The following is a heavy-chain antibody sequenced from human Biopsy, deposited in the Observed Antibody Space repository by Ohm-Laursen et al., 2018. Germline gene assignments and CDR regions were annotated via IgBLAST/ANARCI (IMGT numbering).Heavy chain of an antibody. J-gene: IGHJ5*01. V-gene: IGHV3-NL1*01. CDR1: GFTFSRHG. D-gene: IGHD1-14*01. CDR2: IDVSDYNT. Sequence: LSLTCAASGFTFSRHGMHWVRQAPGKGLEWVAHIDVSDYNTYYADSVRGRFTISRDNSKQMVHLEINSLTADDTAVYYCVKQWGGYNFDSWGQGTLVTVSS. CDR3: VKQWGGYNFDS.